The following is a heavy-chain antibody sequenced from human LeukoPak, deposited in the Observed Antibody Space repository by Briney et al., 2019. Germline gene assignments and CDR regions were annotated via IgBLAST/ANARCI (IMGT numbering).Heavy chain of an antibody. J-gene: IGHJ4*02. CDR1: GFTFRNYW. V-gene: IGHV3-7*01. D-gene: IGHD6-6*01. CDR2: IKEDGSDK. CDR3: VRGTRSNSF. Sequence: PGGSLRLSCTVSGFTFRNYWMSWVRQAPGKGLECVAYIKEDGSDKNYVDSVEGRFTISRDNAKSSLYLQMNSLRVEDTAVYYCVRGTRSNSFWGQGTQVTVSS.